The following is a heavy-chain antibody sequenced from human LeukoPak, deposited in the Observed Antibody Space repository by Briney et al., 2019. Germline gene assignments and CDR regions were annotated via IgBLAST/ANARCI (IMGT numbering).Heavy chain of an antibody. CDR3: ARRGPGYSSSWSNDAFAI. Sequence: SETLSLTCTVSGGSISSSTYYWGWIRQPPGKGLEWFGSMYYSGSTYYHPSLKSRVTISVDTSKNHFSLKLSSVTAADTAVYYCARRGPGYSSSWSNDAFAIWGQGTMVTVSS. CDR1: GGSISSSTYY. J-gene: IGHJ3*02. D-gene: IGHD6-13*01. V-gene: IGHV4-39*01. CDR2: MYYSGST.